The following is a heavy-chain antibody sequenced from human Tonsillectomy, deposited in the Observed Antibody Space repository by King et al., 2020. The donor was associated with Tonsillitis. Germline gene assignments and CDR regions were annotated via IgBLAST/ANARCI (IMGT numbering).Heavy chain of an antibody. Sequence: QLQESGPGLVKPSETLSLTCSVSGGSVSSSSYYWGWIRQPPGKRLGWIGTIYYSGSTNYNPSLKTRVTISVDTSKNQFSLKLSSVTAADTAVYYCATRDRYYDSSGYYSFIGYWGQGTLVTVSS. CDR1: GGSVSSSSYY. D-gene: IGHD3-22*01. CDR3: ATRDRYYDSSGYYSFIGY. V-gene: IGHV4-39*07. J-gene: IGHJ4*02. CDR2: IYYSGST.